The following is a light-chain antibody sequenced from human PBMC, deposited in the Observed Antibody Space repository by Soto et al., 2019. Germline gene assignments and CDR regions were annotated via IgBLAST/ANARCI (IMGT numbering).Light chain of an antibody. J-gene: IGLJ2*01. CDR3: ATWDDTLSAGV. V-gene: IGLV1-51*01. Sequence: QSVLTQPPSVSAAPGQKVTISCSGSSSNIGNNFVSWYQHLPGTAPKLLIYDNDKRPSGIPDRFSGSKSGTSATLGITGLLTGDEADYYCATWDDTLSAGVFGGGTKLTVL. CDR1: SSNIGNNF. CDR2: DND.